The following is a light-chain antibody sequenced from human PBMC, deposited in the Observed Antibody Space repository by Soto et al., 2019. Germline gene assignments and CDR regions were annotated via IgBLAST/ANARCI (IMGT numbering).Light chain of an antibody. CDR1: SSDVGACDF. CDR3: SSYTTSSTRV. Sequence: QSVLAQPASVSGSPRQSITISCTGTSSDVGACDFVSWYQQHPDKAPKLMIYEVSNRPSGVSSRFSGSKSVNTATLTISGLQAEDEADYYCSSYTTSSTRVFGTGTKVPVL. J-gene: IGLJ1*01. V-gene: IGLV2-14*03. CDR2: EVS.